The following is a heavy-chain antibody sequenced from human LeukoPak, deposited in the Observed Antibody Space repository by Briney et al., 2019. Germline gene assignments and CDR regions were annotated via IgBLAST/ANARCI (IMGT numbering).Heavy chain of an antibody. J-gene: IGHJ4*02. CDR2: IRYDGGNK. CDR3: ARGSSGYYDSSGRTHADY. CDR1: GFTFNTYG. Sequence: PGGSLRLSCAASGFTFNTYGMHWVRQAPGKGLKWVAFIRYDGGNKYYADSVKGRFAISRDNAKNSLYLQMNSLRAEDTAVYYCARGSSGYYDSSGRTHADYWGQGTLVTVSS. D-gene: IGHD3-22*01. V-gene: IGHV3-30*02.